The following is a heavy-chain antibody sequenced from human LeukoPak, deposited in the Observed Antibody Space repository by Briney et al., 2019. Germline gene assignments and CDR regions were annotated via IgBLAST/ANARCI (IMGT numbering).Heavy chain of an antibody. CDR1: GFGGYA. CDR2: ISVSGGST. CDR3: TKELSTCPYCSGGSCYFED. J-gene: IGHJ4*01. D-gene: IGHD2-15*01. Sequence: RGSLTLSCAASGFGGYAMSWVGLAAGKGLEWVSVISVSGGSTIYAAIVRGRFTISRANSKNPLYLHMNRLREDDTAVSYCTKELSTCPYCSGGSCYFEDWGQGTLVTVSS. V-gene: IGHV3-23*01.